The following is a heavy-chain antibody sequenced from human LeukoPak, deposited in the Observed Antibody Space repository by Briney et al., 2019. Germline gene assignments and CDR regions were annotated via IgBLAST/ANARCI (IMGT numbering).Heavy chain of an antibody. D-gene: IGHD6-19*01. J-gene: IGHJ6*02. Sequence: GGSLRLSCAASGFTFSSYAMHWVRQAPGEGLEWVAVISYDGSNKYYADSVKGRFTISRDNSKNTLYLQMNSLRAEDTAVYYCASLYSSGWYGVDYYGMDVWGQGTTVTVSS. CDR2: ISYDGSNK. CDR1: GFTFSSYA. CDR3: ASLYSSGWYGVDYYGMDV. V-gene: IGHV3-30-3*01.